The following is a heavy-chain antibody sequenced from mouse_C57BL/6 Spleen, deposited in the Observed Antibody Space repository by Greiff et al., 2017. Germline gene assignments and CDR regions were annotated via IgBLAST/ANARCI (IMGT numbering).Heavy chain of an antibody. J-gene: IGHJ3*01. Sequence: VQLQQSGAELVRPGASVTLSCKASGYTFTDYEMHWVKQTPVHGLEWIGAIDPETGGTAYNQKFKGKAILTADKSSSTAYMELRSLTSEDSAVYYCTRKGIYYDYDVLFAYWGQGTLVTVSA. V-gene: IGHV1-15*01. CDR3: TRKGIYYDYDVLFAY. CDR2: IDPETGGT. D-gene: IGHD2-4*01. CDR1: GYTFTDYE.